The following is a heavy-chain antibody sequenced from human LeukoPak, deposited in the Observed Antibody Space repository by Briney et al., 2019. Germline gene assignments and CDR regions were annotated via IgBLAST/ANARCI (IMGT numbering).Heavy chain of an antibody. CDR3: ATYGGNSEGYYFDY. D-gene: IGHD4-23*01. CDR1: GYIFTELS. CDR2: FDPEDGET. V-gene: IGHV1-24*01. J-gene: IGHJ4*02. Sequence: ASVKVSCKVSGYIFTELSMHWVRQAPGKGLEWMGGFDPEDGETIYAQKFQGRVTMTEDTSTDTAYMELSSLRSEDTAVYYCATYGGNSEGYYFDYWGQGTLATVSS.